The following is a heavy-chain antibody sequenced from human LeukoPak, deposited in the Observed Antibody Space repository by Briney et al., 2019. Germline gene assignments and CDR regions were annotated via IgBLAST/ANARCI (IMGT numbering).Heavy chain of an antibody. D-gene: IGHD4-17*01. CDR2: IYYSGST. J-gene: IGHJ4*02. CDR1: GGSISSGAYY. CDR3: ARDPYGEREGFDY. V-gene: IGHV4-31*03. Sequence: SETLSLTCTVSGGSISSGAYYWNWIRQHPGKGLEWIGYIYYSGSTYYNPSLKSRVTMSVDTSKNQFSLKLSSVTAADTAVYYCARDPYGEREGFDYWGQGTLVTVSS.